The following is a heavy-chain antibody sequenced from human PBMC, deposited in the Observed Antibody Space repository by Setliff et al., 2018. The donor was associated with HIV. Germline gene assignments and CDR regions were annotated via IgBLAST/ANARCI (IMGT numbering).Heavy chain of an antibody. CDR1: GGSISSSY. D-gene: IGHD3-3*01. V-gene: IGHV4-59*01. CDR2: IYYSGTT. J-gene: IGHJ6*03. Sequence: SETLSLTCTVSGGSISSSYWNWIRQPPGKGLEWIGYIYYSGTTNYNPSLKSRVTISVDTSKNQFSLKLSPVTAADTAVYYCARSYYNFANGYYYYYYMDVWGKGTTVTVSS. CDR3: ARSYYNFANGYYYYYYMDV.